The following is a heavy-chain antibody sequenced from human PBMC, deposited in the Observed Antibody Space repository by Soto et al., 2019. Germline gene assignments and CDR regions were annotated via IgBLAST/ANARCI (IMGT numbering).Heavy chain of an antibody. V-gene: IGHV4-59*01. CDR1: EGTISSYY. Sequence: SELLSVPSTVLEGTISSYYWSWILQPPGKGLEWIGYIYYSGSTNYNPSLKSRVTITRDTSTSTVYMDLSSLRYEDTAVYYCARDNSQNYGTPAASSWFHPWGQGTPVTGSS. D-gene: IGHD2-15*01. J-gene: IGHJ5*02. CDR2: IYYSGST. CDR3: ARDNSQNYGTPAASSWFHP.